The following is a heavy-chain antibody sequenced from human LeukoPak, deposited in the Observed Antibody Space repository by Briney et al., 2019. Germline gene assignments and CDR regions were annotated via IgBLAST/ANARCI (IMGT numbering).Heavy chain of an antibody. V-gene: IGHV4-59*01. CDR3: ARDFTMVRGARGLNWFDP. CDR2: IYYSGST. D-gene: IGHD3-10*01. CDR1: GGSISSYY. J-gene: IGHJ5*02. Sequence: SETPSLTCTVSGGSISSYYWSWIRQPPGKGLEWIGYIYYSGSTNYNPSLKSRVTISVDTSKNQFSLKLSSVTAADTAVYYCARDFTMVRGARGLNWFDPWGQGTLVTVSS.